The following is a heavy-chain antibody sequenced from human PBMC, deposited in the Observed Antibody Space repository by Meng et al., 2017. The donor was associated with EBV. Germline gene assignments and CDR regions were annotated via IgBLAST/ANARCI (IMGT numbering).Heavy chain of an antibody. D-gene: IGHD2-15*01. J-gene: IGHJ5*02. CDR3: ARGRGVYCSGGSCYPGWFDP. Sequence: KVSYKTAGLSVTGYVTEGGRRAMRRGIEWMGWMNPNSGNTGYARKFQGRVTMTRNPSISTAHMELSSLRSEDTAVYYCARGRGVYCSGGSCYPGWFDPWGQGTLVTVSS. CDR1: GLSVTGYV. V-gene: IGHV1-8*01. CDR2: MNPNSGNT.